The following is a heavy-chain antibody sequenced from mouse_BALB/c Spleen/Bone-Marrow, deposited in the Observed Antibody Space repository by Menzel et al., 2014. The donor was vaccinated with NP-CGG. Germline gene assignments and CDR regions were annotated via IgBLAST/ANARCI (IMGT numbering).Heavy chain of an antibody. Sequence: VKLQESGAELVRPGSSVKISCKASGYAISSFWMNWVKQRPGQGLEWIGQIYPGDGDTNYSGKFKGKAPLTADKSSSTAYMQISSLTSEDSAAYFCARGRGWYLDYWGQGTTLTVSS. CDR1: GYAISSFW. CDR2: IYPGDGDT. CDR3: ARGRGWYLDY. D-gene: IGHD2-3*01. V-gene: IGHV1-80*01. J-gene: IGHJ2*01.